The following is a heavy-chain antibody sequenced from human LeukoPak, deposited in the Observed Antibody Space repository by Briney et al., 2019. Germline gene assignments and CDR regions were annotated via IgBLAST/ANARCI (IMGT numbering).Heavy chain of an antibody. CDR1: GGSISSYY. J-gene: IGHJ6*03. CDR3: AGTYYGFWGGYYPHYYYYMDV. V-gene: IGHV4-59*13. CDR2: IYYSGST. D-gene: IGHD3-3*01. Sequence: PSETLSLTCTVSGGSISSYYWSWLRQPPGKGLEWIGYIYYSGSTNYNPSLKSRVTISVDTSKNQFSLKLSSVTAADTAVYYCAGTYYGFWGGYYPHYYYYMDVWGKGTTVTVSS.